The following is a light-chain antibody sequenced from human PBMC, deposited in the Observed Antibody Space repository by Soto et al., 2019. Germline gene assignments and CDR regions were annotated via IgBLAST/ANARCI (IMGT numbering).Light chain of an antibody. CDR3: QQYKNWPLT. V-gene: IGKV3-15*01. Sequence: EIVMTQSPATLSVSPGERATLSCRASQSVSSNLAWYQQKPGQAPRLLIYGASNRATGIPARFSGSGAGTEFTLTISSLQSEDFAVYYCQQYKNWPLTFGGGTKVDIK. J-gene: IGKJ4*01. CDR2: GAS. CDR1: QSVSSN.